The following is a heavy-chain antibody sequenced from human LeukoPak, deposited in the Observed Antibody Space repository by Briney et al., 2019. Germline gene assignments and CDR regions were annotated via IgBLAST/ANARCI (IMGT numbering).Heavy chain of an antibody. CDR1: GFTLSSYA. V-gene: IGHV3-23*01. CDR2: ISDTGNT. Sequence: GGSLRLSCAASGFTLSSYAMSWVCQAPGKGLEWVSAISDTGNTYHADSVKGRFTISRDSSKNTLFLQMNSLRAEDTAVYYCAKRTRLAVAGLPDYWGQGTLVTVSS. CDR3: AKRTRLAVAGLPDY. J-gene: IGHJ4*02. D-gene: IGHD6-19*01.